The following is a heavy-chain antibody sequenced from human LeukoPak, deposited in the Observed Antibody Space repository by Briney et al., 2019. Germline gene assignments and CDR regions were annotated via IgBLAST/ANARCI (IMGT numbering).Heavy chain of an antibody. CDR2: IWYDGSNK. V-gene: IGHV3-33*01. Sequence: GGSLRLSCAASGFTFSSYGMHWVRQAPGKGLEWVAVIWYDGSNKYYADSVKGRFTISRDNSKNTLYLQMNSLRAEDTAVYYCAVSRHGYNYVLDYWRQGTLVTVSP. J-gene: IGHJ4*02. D-gene: IGHD5-24*01. CDR3: AVSRHGYNYVLDY. CDR1: GFTFSSYG.